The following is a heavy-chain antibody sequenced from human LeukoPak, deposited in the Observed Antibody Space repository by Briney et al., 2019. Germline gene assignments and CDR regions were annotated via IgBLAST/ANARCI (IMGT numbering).Heavy chain of an antibody. D-gene: IGHD6-13*01. V-gene: IGHV3-23*01. Sequence: PGGTLRLSCGASGFTFSTYGMTWVRQAPGKGLEWVSGMSDSGTNTYYADSVKGRFTISRDNSKNTLYLQMNSLRAEDTAVYYCAKRMSGIAAAIDYWGQGTLVTVSS. J-gene: IGHJ4*02. CDR3: AKRMSGIAAAIDY. CDR2: MSDSGTNT. CDR1: GFTFSTYG.